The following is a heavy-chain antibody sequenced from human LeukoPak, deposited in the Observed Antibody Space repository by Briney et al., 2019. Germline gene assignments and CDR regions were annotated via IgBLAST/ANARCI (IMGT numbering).Heavy chain of an antibody. CDR2: VHLDGRT. CDR1: GGPVINTNW. CDR3: AREGGFYRPLDY. J-gene: IGHJ4*02. D-gene: IGHD3-3*01. Sequence: SGTLSLTCGVSGGPVINTNWWTWVRQPPGKGLEWIGEVHLDGRTNYNPSLESRLTMSVDVSENQVSLKLTSVTAADTAVYYGAREGGFYRPLDYSGQGTLVTVSS. V-gene: IGHV4-4*02.